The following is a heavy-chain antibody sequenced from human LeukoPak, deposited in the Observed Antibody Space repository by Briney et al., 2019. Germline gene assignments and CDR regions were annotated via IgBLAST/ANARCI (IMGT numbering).Heavy chain of an antibody. CDR3: ARCTGAMIASRVWFDP. J-gene: IGHJ5*02. CDR2: IYYSGGT. D-gene: IGHD3-22*01. V-gene: IGHV4-59*01. Sequence: PSETLSLTCTVSGGSISSYYWSWIRQPPGKGLEWIGYIYYSGGTNYNPSLKSRVTISVDTSKNQFSLKLTSVTAADTAVYYCARCTGAMIASRVWFDPWGQGTLVTVSS. CDR1: GGSISSYY.